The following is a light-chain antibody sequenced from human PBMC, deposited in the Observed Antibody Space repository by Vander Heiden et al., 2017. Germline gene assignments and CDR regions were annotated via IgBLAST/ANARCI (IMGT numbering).Light chain of an antibody. CDR2: WAS. CDR1: QSILHTSNNKNY. V-gene: IGKV4-1*01. J-gene: IGKJ2*01. CDR3: QQYYRPPIYT. Sequence: DIVMTQSPDSLAVSLGERATINCKSSQSILHTSNNKNYLAWYQHKPGQPPKLLIYWASTRESGVPDRFSGSGSGTDFTLTISSLQAEDVAVYFCQQYYRPPIYTFGQGTKLEIK.